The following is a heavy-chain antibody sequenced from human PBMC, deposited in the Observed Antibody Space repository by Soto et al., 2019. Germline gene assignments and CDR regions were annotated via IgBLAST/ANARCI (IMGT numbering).Heavy chain of an antibody. CDR1: GYTFTSYD. J-gene: IGHJ4*02. V-gene: IGHV1-8*01. D-gene: IGHD6-13*01. Sequence: ASGKVSCKASGYTFTSYDINWVRQATGQGLEWMGWMNPNSGNTGYAQKFQGRVTMTRNTSISTAYMELSSLRSEDTAVYYCARGGVRYSSSWDYSDFDYWGQGTLVTVSS. CDR3: ARGGVRYSSSWDYSDFDY. CDR2: MNPNSGNT.